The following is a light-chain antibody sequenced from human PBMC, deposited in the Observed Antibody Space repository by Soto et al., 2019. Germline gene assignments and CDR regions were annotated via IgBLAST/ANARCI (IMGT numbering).Light chain of an antibody. CDR3: QQYSDWWT. J-gene: IGKJ1*01. CDR2: GIS. Sequence: EIVLTQSPGTLSLSPGERAILSCRASQSVSSSYLAWYQQKPGQAPSLLIHGISTRATGIPARFSGGGSGTEFTLTISSLQSEDFAVYYCQQYSDWWTFGQGTKVDIK. CDR1: QSVSSSY. V-gene: IGKV3-15*01.